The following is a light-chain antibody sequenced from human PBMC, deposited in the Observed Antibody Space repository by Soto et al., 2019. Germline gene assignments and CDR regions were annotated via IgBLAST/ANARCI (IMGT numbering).Light chain of an antibody. Sequence: QPVLTQSPSASASLGASVKLTCTLSSGHSSYAIAWHQQQPEKGPRYLMKLNSDGSHSKGDGIPDRFSGSSSGAERYLTISSLQSEDEADYHCQTWGTGILVFGGGTKLPVL. CDR3: QTWGTGILV. CDR1: SGHSSYA. V-gene: IGLV4-69*01. J-gene: IGLJ2*01. CDR2: LNSDGSH.